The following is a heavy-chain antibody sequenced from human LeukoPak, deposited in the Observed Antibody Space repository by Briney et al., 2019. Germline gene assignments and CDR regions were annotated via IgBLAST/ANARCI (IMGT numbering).Heavy chain of an antibody. V-gene: IGHV3-15*01. D-gene: IGHD4-17*01. Sequence: GGSLRLSCAASGFTVSSNYMSWVRQAPGKGLEWVGRIKSKTDGGTTDYAAPVKGRFTISRDDSKNTLYLQMNSLKTEDTAVYYCTTARVTRGSYWGQGTLVTVSS. J-gene: IGHJ4*02. CDR3: TTARVTRGSY. CDR1: GFTVSSNY. CDR2: IKSKTDGGTT.